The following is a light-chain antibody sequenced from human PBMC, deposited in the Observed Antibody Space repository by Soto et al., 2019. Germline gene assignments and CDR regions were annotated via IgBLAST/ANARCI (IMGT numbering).Light chain of an antibody. Sequence: EIVLTQSPGTLSLSPGERATLSCRASQSVSSSYLAWYQQKPGQAPRPLIYGASSRAIGIPDRFSGSGSGTDFTLTISRLEHEDFAVYYCQHYGSSPWTFGQGTKVDIK. CDR1: QSVSSSY. CDR3: QHYGSSPWT. V-gene: IGKV3-20*01. J-gene: IGKJ1*01. CDR2: GAS.